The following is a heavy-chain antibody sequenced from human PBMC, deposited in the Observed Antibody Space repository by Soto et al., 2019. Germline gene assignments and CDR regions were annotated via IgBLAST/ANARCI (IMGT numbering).Heavy chain of an antibody. D-gene: IGHD3-10*01. CDR2: IYHSGGT. Sequence: SETLSLTWTVSGDSISSGAYYWSWIRKPPGKGLEWIGYIYHSGGTNYNPSLESRVTMSVDTPKNQFSLKLSSVTAADTAVYYCARRGYGPGFPYYYGMDVWGQGTTVTVSS. CDR3: ARRGYGPGFPYYYGMDV. J-gene: IGHJ6*02. V-gene: IGHV4-30-4*01. CDR1: GDSISSGAYY.